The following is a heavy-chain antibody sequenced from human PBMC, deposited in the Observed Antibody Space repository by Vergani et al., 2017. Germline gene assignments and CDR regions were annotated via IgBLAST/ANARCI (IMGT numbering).Heavy chain of an antibody. Sequence: EVQLVESGGGLVPPGRSLRLSCAASGFSFGDYAMTWVRQAPGKGLEWVAFIRNKDYGGTTEYAASVKGRFTISRDDSKRLAYLQLSGLKTEDTAVYFCSRGSGYSLGYSDYWGQGTLVTVSS. V-gene: IGHV3-49*04. CDR3: SRGSGYSLGYSDY. D-gene: IGHD5-18*01. CDR1: GFSFGDYA. J-gene: IGHJ4*02. CDR2: IRNKDYGGTT.